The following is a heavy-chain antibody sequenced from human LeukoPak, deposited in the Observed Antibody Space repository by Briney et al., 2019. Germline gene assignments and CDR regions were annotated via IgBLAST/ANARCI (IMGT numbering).Heavy chain of an antibody. D-gene: IGHD6-13*01. CDR2: IYYSGST. CDR1: GGSISSSSYY. CDR3: ARHVQQLDAFDI. V-gene: IGHV4-39*01. Sequence: SGTLSLTCTVSGGSISSSSYYWGWIRQPPGKGLEWIGSIYYSGSTYYNPSLKSRVTISVDTSKNQFSLKLSSVTAADTAVYYCARHVQQLDAFDIWGQGTMVTVSS. J-gene: IGHJ3*02.